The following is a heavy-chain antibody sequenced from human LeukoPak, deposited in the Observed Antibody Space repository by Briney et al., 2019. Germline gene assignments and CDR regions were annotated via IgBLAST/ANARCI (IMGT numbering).Heavy chain of an antibody. V-gene: IGHV3-30*04. CDR3: ARDVGGYDFDY. Sequence: PGGSLRLSCVASGFTFNSYTLHWVRQAPGKGLEWVAVMSYDGSHKYHADSVKGRFTISRDNSKNTLYLQMNSLRAEDTAIYFCARDVGGYDFDYWGQGTLVTVSS. CDR1: GFTFNSYT. J-gene: IGHJ4*02. CDR2: MSYDGSHK. D-gene: IGHD5-12*01.